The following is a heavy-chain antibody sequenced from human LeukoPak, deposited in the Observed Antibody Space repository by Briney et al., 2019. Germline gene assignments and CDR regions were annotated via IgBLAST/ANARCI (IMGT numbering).Heavy chain of an antibody. J-gene: IGHJ4*02. D-gene: IGHD3-10*01. CDR1: GGSFSGYY. Sequence: PSETLSLTCAVYGGSFSGYYWSWIRQPPGKGLEWIGEINHSGSTNYNPSLKSRVTISVDTSKNQFSLKLSSVTAADTAVYYCARIPPRVRGVPKRDAYWSQGTLVTVSS. CDR2: INHSGST. V-gene: IGHV4-34*01. CDR3: ARIPPRVRGVPKRDAY.